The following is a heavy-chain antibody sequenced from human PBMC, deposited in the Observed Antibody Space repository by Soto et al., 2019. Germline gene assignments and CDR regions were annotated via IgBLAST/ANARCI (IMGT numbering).Heavy chain of an antibody. Sequence: GASVKVSCKASGYTFTGYYMHWVRQAPGQGLEWMGWINPNSGGTNYAQKFQGWVTMTRDTSISTAYMELSRLRSDDTAVYYCARSEGGDYYDSSGYYGMDVWGQGTTVTVSS. CDR1: GYTFTGYY. J-gene: IGHJ6*02. CDR3: ARSEGGDYYDSSGYYGMDV. V-gene: IGHV1-2*04. CDR2: INPNSGGT. D-gene: IGHD3-22*01.